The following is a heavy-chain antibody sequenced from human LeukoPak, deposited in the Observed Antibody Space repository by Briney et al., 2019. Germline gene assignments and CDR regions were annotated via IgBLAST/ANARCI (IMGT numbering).Heavy chain of an antibody. V-gene: IGHV4-39*01. Sequence: PSETLSLTCSVSGDSVSSTTYYWGWLRQPPGKGLEWFGSINYSGRTYYNPSLKSRVTMSVDTSKNQFSLKLSSVTAADTAVYFCASQFYGFWADPHGDWYFDLGGRGTLVTVSA. CDR3: ASQFYGFWADPHGDWYFDL. CDR1: GDSVSSTTYY. D-gene: IGHD3-3*01. CDR2: INYSGRT. J-gene: IGHJ2*01.